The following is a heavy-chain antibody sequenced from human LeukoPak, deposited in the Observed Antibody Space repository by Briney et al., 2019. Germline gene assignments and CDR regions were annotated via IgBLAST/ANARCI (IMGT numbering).Heavy chain of an antibody. V-gene: IGHV4-39*01. CDR2: IYYSGST. Sequence: PSETLSLTCTVSGGSISSSSYYWGWIRQPPGKGLEWIGSIYYSGSTYYNPSLKSRVTISVDTSKNQFSLKLSSVTAAYTAVYYCARFPMTTPDYWRQGTLVTVSS. J-gene: IGHJ4*02. D-gene: IGHD3-22*01. CDR3: ARFPMTTPDY. CDR1: GGSISSSSYY.